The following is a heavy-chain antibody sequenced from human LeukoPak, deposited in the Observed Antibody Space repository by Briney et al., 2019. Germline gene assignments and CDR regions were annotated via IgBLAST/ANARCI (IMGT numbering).Heavy chain of an antibody. D-gene: IGHD3-10*01. J-gene: IGHJ4*02. CDR1: GFTFSSYA. CDR2: ISGSGGST. V-gene: IGHV3-23*01. Sequence: GGSLRLSCAASGFTFSSYAMSWVRQAPGKGLEWVSAISGSGGSTYYADSVKGRFTISRDNSKNTLYLQMNSLRAEDTAVYYCAKDRYYGPGSYFYFDYWGQGTLVTVSS. CDR3: AKDRYYGPGSYFYFDY.